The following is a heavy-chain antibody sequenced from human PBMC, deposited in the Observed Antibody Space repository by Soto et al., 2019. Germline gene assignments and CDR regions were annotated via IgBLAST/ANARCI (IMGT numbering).Heavy chain of an antibody. J-gene: IGHJ4*02. Sequence: ASVKVSCKASGYSFTGQYIHWVRQAPGQGLEWMGWINPNSGGTNYAQKFQGRVTMTRDTSTSTAYMELSRLISDDAAVYYSERESVLTGTHHFDSWGQGTRVTVSS. CDR3: ERESVLTGTHHFDS. CDR2: INPNSGGT. CDR1: GYSFTGQY. V-gene: IGHV1-2*02. D-gene: IGHD1-7*01.